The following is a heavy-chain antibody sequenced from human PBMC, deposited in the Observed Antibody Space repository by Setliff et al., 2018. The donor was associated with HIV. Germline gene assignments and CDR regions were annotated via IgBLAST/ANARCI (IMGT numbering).Heavy chain of an antibody. Sequence: GGSLRLSCAASGFTFSNYAMHWVRQAPDKGLEWVAVISYDGNNKYYAQKFQGRVTITTDESTSIVYMELSSLRSEDTAVYYCARDPAPSSSASYFQHWGQGTPVTVSS. CDR1: GFTFSNYA. CDR3: ARDPAPSSSASYFQH. CDR2: ISYDGNNK. J-gene: IGHJ1*01. D-gene: IGHD6-6*01. V-gene: IGHV3-30*04.